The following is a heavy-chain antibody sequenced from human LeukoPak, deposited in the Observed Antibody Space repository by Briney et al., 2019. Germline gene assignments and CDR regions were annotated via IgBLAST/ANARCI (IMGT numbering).Heavy chain of an antibody. D-gene: IGHD3-16*02. CDR3: ARDLYVWGSYRSLDY. V-gene: IGHV4-34*01. J-gene: IGHJ4*02. Sequence: PSETLSLTCAVYGGSFSGYYWSWIRQPPGNGLEWIGEINHSGSTNYNPSLKSRVTISVDTSKNQFSLKLSSVTAADTAVYYCARDLYVWGSYRSLDYWGQGTLVTVSS. CDR1: GGSFSGYY. CDR2: INHSGST.